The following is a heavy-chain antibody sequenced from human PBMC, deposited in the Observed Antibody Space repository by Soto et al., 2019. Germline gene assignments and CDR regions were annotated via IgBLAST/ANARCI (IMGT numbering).Heavy chain of an antibody. CDR1: GFTFSSYA. V-gene: IGHV3-23*01. CDR3: AKGLNATSYYYYYYGMDV. Sequence: GGSLRLSCAASGFTFSSYAMSWVRQAPGKGLEWVSAISGSGGSTYYADSVKGRFTISRDNSKNTLYLQMNSLRAEDTAVYYCAKGLNATSYYYYYYGMDVWGQGTTDTVSS. CDR2: ISGSGGST. J-gene: IGHJ6*02. D-gene: IGHD1-1*01.